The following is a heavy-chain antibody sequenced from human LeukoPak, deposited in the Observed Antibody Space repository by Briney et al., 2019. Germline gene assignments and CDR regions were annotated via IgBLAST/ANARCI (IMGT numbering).Heavy chain of an antibody. CDR2: IIPILGIA. CDR3: ARGMGQQGVSDAFDI. D-gene: IGHD6-13*01. V-gene: IGHV1-69*04. J-gene: IGHJ3*02. CDR1: GGTFSSYA. Sequence: ASVKVSCKASGGTFSSYAISWVRQAPGQGLEWMGRIIPILGIANYAQKFQGRVTITADKSTSTAYMELSSLRSEDTAVYYCARGMGQQGVSDAFDIWGQGTMVTVSS.